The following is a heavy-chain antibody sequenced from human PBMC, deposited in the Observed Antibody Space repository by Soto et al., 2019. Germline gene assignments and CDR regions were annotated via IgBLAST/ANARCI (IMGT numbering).Heavy chain of an antibody. J-gene: IGHJ6*02. Sequence: QVQLVESGGGEVQPGRSLTISCAASGFTFSTYGMHWVRQTPGKGLEWVAVISYDGTNKFYSDSVKGRFTISRDNFKNRLTLQMNCLRADDTAVYSCAKDLQSYGDYDYYCYGMDVWGLGTRVTVSS. CDR1: GFTFSTYG. CDR2: ISYDGTNK. V-gene: IGHV3-30*18. D-gene: IGHD4-17*01. CDR3: AKDLQSYGDYDYYCYGMDV.